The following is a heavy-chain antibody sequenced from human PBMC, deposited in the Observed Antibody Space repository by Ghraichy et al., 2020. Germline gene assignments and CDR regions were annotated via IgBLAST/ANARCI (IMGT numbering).Heavy chain of an antibody. D-gene: IGHD3-3*01. V-gene: IGHV4-61*01. CDR3: AREADFENYDFWSGDRADVFHI. Sequence: SETLSLTCTVSGGSVSSGSYYWSWIRQPPGKGLEWIGYIYYSGSTNYNPSLKSRVTISVDTYKNQFSLKLTSVTAADTAVYYCAREADFENYDFWSGDRADVFHIWGQGTMVTVSS. CDR1: GGSVSSGSYY. CDR2: IYYSGST. J-gene: IGHJ3*02.